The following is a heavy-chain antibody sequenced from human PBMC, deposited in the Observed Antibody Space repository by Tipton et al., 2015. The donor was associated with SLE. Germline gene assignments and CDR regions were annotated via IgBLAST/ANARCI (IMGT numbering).Heavy chain of an antibody. V-gene: IGHV3-30*02. CDR3: AKDRWAVSAQYYFDY. CDR2: IRYDGSNK. CDR1: GFTFSSYG. Sequence: QVQLVQSGGGVVQPGGSLRLSCAASGFTFSSYGMHWVRQAPGKGLEGVAFIRYDGSNKYYTDSVKGRFTISRDNPKNTLFLQMNSLRDEDTAVYYCAKDRWAVSAQYYFDYWGQGTLVTVSS. D-gene: IGHD4-23*01. J-gene: IGHJ4*02.